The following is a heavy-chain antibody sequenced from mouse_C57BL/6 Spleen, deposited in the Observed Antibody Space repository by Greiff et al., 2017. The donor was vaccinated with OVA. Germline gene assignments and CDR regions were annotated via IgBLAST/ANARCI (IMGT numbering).Heavy chain of an antibody. CDR1: GYTFTSYW. CDR2: IYPGSGST. J-gene: IGHJ4*01. D-gene: IGHD2-2*01. Sequence: QVQLQQPGAELVKPGASVKMSCKASGYTFTSYWITWVKQRPGQGLEWIGDIYPGSGSTNYNEKFKSKATLTVDTSSSTAYMQLSSLTSEDSAVYYCASRGSTMVKGYAMDYWGQGTSVTVSS. V-gene: IGHV1-55*01. CDR3: ASRGSTMVKGYAMDY.